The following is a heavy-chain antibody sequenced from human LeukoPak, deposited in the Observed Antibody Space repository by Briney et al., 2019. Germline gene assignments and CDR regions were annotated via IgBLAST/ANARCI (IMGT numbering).Heavy chain of an antibody. CDR3: ARGYDSSGTYYYYMDV. Sequence: ASVKVSCKASGYTFTSYDINWVRQATGQRLEWMGWMNPNSGNTGYAQKFQGRVTMTRNTSISTAYMELSSLRSEDTAVYYCARGYDSSGTYYYYMDVWGKGTTVTVSS. CDR2: MNPNSGNT. D-gene: IGHD3-22*01. V-gene: IGHV1-8*01. J-gene: IGHJ6*03. CDR1: GYTFTSYD.